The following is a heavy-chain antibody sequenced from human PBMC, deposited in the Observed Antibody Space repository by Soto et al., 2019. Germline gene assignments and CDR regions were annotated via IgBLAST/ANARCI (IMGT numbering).Heavy chain of an antibody. CDR1: GYTFTSYG. CDR3: AREGKALFGYCISTSCQTGWFDP. V-gene: IGHV1-18*01. J-gene: IGHJ5*02. CDR2: ISAYNGNT. Sequence: GASVKVSCKASGYTFTSYGISWVRQAPGQGLEWMGWISAYNGNTNYAQKLQGRVTMTTDTSTSTAYMELRSLRSDDTAVYYCAREGKALFGYCISTSCQTGWFDPWGQGTLVTSPQ. D-gene: IGHD2-2*03.